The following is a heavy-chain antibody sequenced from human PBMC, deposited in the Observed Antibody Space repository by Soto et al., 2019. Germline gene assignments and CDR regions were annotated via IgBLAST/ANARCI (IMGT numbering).Heavy chain of an antibody. J-gene: IGHJ5*02. CDR1: GFTFSSYS. CDR3: AMGSVGSSWLHNWFDP. Sequence: GGSLRLSCAASGFTFSSYSMNWVRQAPGKGLEWVSYISSSSSTIYYADSVKGRFTISRDNAKNSLYLQMNSLRDEDTAVYYCAMGSVGSSWLHNWFDPWGQGTLVTVSS. CDR2: ISSSSSTI. V-gene: IGHV3-48*02. D-gene: IGHD6-13*01.